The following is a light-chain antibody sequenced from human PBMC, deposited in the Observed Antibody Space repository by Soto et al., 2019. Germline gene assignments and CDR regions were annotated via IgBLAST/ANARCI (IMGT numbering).Light chain of an antibody. CDR2: AAS. J-gene: IGKJ4*01. CDR3: QQSYSTLT. Sequence: DIQMTQSPSSLSASVGDRVTITCRARQSISSYLNWYQQKPGKAPKLLIYAASSLQRGVPSRFSGSGSGTDFTLTISSLQPEEFATYYCQQSYSTLTFGGGTKVEIK. V-gene: IGKV1-39*01. CDR1: QSISSY.